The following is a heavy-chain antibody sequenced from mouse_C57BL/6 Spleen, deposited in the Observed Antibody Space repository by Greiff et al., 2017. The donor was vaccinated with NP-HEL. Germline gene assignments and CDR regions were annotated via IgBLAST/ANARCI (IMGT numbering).Heavy chain of an antibody. D-gene: IGHD4-1*01. J-gene: IGHJ3*01. CDR3: ARANWDVGWFAY. CDR1: GYTFTSYW. Sequence: QVQLQQPGAELVKPGASVKVSCKASGYTFTSYWMHWVKQRPGQGLEWIGRIHPSDSDTNYNQKFKGKATLTVDKSSSTAYMELRSLTSEDSAVYYCARANWDVGWFAYWGQGTLVTVSA. V-gene: IGHV1-74*01. CDR2: IHPSDSDT.